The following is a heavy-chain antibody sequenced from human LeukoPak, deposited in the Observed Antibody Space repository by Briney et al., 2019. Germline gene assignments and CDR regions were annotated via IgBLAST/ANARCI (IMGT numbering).Heavy chain of an antibody. J-gene: IGHJ4*02. CDR3: ARGPQKYHTAAAGTVFDY. V-gene: IGHV4-30-2*01. Sequence: SETLSLTCTVSGGSISSGGYYWSWIRQPPGKGLEWIGYIYHSGSTYYNPSLKSRVTISVDRSKNQFSLKLSSVTAADTAVYYCARGPQKYHTAAAGTVFDYWGQGTLVTVSS. D-gene: IGHD6-13*01. CDR2: IYHSGST. CDR1: GGSISSGGYY.